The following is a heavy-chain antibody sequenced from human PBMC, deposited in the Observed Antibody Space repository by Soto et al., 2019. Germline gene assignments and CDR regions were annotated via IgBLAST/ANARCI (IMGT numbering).Heavy chain of an antibody. D-gene: IGHD1-26*01. J-gene: IGHJ4*02. CDR2: IIPIFGTA. CDR1: GGTFSSYA. CDR3: ARDISDVGRGDYFGY. V-gene: IGHV1-69*01. Sequence: QVQLVQSGAEVKKPGSSVKVSCKASGGTFSSYAISWVRQAPGQGLEWMGGIIPIFGTANYAQKFQGRVTIAADEPTNTAYMELSSLRSEDTDGYCCARDISDVGRGDYFGYWGQGTLVTVSS.